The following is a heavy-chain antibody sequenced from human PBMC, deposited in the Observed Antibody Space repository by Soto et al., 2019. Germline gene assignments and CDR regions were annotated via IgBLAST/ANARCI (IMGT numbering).Heavy chain of an antibody. D-gene: IGHD3-10*01. Sequence: QLQLQESGPGLVKPSETLSLTCTVSGGSISSSSYYWGWIRQPPGKGLEWIGSIYYSGSTYYNPSLKSRVTISVDTSKNQFSLKLSSVTAADTAVYYCASLVYSITMVLFDLWGRGTLVTVSS. CDR3: ASLVYSITMVLFDL. J-gene: IGHJ2*01. V-gene: IGHV4-39*01. CDR2: IYYSGST. CDR1: GGSISSSSYY.